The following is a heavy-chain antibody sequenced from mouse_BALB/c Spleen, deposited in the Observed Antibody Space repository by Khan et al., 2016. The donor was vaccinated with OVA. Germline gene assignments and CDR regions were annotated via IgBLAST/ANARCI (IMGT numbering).Heavy chain of an antibody. CDR2: ISPGSGDT. V-gene: IGHV1-77*01. CDR3: ARRNYFGYTFAY. D-gene: IGHD1-2*01. Sequence: QVQLQQPGAELARPGASVKLSCKASGYTFTDYYINWVKLRTGQGLEWIGEISPGSGDTYYNERFKGKATLTADKSSSTAYMRPSSLTSEASAVYFCARRNYFGYTFAYWGQGTLVTVSA. CDR1: GYTFTDYY. J-gene: IGHJ3*01.